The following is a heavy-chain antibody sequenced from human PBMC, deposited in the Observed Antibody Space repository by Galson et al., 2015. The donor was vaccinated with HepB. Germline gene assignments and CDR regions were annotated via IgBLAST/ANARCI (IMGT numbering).Heavy chain of an antibody. V-gene: IGHV3-21*01. CDR3: ARWRCSGGSCKLADY. CDR1: GFTFSSYS. J-gene: IGHJ4*02. CDR2: ISSSSSYI. Sequence: SLRLSCAASGFTFSSYSMNWVRQAPGKGLEWVSSISSSSSYIYYADSVKGRFTISRDNAKNSLYLQMNSLRAEDTAVYYCARWRCSGGSCKLADYWGQGTLVTVSS. D-gene: IGHD2-15*01.